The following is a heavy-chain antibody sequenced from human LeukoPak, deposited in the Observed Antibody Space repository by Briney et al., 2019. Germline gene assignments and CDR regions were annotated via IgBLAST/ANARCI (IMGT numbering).Heavy chain of an antibody. CDR2: IYYSGST. CDR3: ARHAVDIVGYYYGMDV. D-gene: IGHD2-15*01. V-gene: IGHV4-59*08. CDR1: GGSFSGYY. Sequence: SETLSLTCAVYGGSFSGYYWSWIRQPPGKGLEWIGYIYYSGSTNYNPSLKSRVTISVDTSKNQFSLKLSSVTAADTAVYYCARHAVDIVGYYYGMDVWGQGTTVTVSS. J-gene: IGHJ6*02.